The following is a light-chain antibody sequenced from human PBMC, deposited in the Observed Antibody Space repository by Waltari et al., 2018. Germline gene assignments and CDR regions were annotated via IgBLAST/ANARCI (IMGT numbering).Light chain of an antibody. J-gene: IGLJ2*01. V-gene: IGLV3-21*02. CDR2: ADS. CDR3: QVCDTNTDHII. CDR1: TFPTKN. Sequence: SYVLTQPLSLSLAPGQTATNPCGGDTFPTKNVHRYQLGPGQAPSLVVFADSDRPSGLSERFSGSNSGHTATLTIRSVEAGDEADYYCQVCDTNTDHIIFGGGTKLTVL.